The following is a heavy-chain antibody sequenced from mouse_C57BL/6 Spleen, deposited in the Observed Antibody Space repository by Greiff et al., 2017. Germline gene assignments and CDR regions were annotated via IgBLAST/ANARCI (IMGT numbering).Heavy chain of an antibody. Sequence: EVQLQQSGPELVKPGASVKISCKASGYSFTDYNMNWVKQSNGKSLEWIGVINPNYGTTSYTPKFKGKATLTVDQASSTAYLQLNSLTSEDSAVYYCASHYDYDGFAYWGQGTLVTVSA. CDR1: GYSFTDYN. CDR2: INPNYGTT. V-gene: IGHV1-39*01. D-gene: IGHD2-4*01. CDR3: ASHYDYDGFAY. J-gene: IGHJ3*01.